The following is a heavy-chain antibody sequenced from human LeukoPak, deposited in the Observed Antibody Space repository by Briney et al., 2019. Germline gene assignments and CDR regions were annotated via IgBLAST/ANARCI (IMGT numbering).Heavy chain of an antibody. D-gene: IGHD2-21*01. Sequence: SETLSLTCAVYGGSFSGYYWSWVRQPPGKGLEWIGEINHSGSTNYNPSLKSRVTISVDTSKNQFSLKLSSVTAADTAVYYCARGSRDTDAFDSWGQGTMVTVSS. V-gene: IGHV4-34*01. CDR2: INHSGST. J-gene: IGHJ3*02. CDR1: GGSFSGYY. CDR3: ARGSRDTDAFDS.